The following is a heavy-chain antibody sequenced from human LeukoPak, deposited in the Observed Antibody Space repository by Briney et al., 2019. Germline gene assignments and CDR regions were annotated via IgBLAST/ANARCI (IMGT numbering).Heavy chain of an antibody. CDR2: ISWNSGSI. CDR3: AKDIVGITGTTGYFDY. CDR1: GFTFDDYA. J-gene: IGHJ4*02. D-gene: IGHD1-7*01. Sequence: GGSLRLSCAASGFTFDDYAMHWVRQAPGKGLEWVSGISWNSGSIGYADSAKGRFTISRDNAKNSLYLQMNSLRAEDTALYYCAKDIVGITGTTGYFDYWGQGTLVTVSS. V-gene: IGHV3-9*01.